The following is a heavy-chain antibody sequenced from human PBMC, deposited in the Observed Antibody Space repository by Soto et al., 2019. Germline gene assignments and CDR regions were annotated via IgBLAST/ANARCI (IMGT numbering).Heavy chain of an antibody. Sequence: SETLSLTCTVSGGSISSYYWSWIRQPPGKGLEWIGYIYYSGSTNYNPSLKSRVTISVDTSKNQFSLKLSSVTAADTAVYYCAGVGQWLVKGYYYYYMDVWGKGTTVTVSS. CDR3: AGVGQWLVKGYYYYYMDV. D-gene: IGHD6-19*01. V-gene: IGHV4-59*08. J-gene: IGHJ6*03. CDR1: GGSISSYY. CDR2: IYYSGST.